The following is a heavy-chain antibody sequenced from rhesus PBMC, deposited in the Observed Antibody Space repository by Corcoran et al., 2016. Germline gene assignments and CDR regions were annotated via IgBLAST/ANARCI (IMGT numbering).Heavy chain of an antibody. CDR2: VHGSGRT. Sequence: QVHLQESGPGLVKPSETLPLICDVSGASISYIYWSWVRPSPGKGLEWIGFVHGSGRTTYNPTLKSRVTFSKDTTKNQLSLKLSSVTAADTAVYFCVRLNVIAGTTSSLDVWGRGILVTVSS. V-gene: IGHV4S2*01. J-gene: IGHJ5-2*02. CDR1: GASISYIY. D-gene: IGHD1-20*01. CDR3: VRLNVIAGTTSSLDV.